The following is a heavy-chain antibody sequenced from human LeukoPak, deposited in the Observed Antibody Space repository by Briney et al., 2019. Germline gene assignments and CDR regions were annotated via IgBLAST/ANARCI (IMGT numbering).Heavy chain of an antibody. V-gene: IGHV3-74*01. CDR2: FTADGSST. CDR1: GFTLSSYA. CDR3: ARAQMGTPTDC. D-gene: IGHD1-26*01. J-gene: IGHJ4*02. Sequence: PGGSLRLSCAASGFTLSSYAMYWVRQAPGKGLGWVSRFTADGSSTIYADSVKGRFTVSRDIAKNTLYLQMNSLRAEDTAVYYCARAQMGTPTDCWGQGTLVTVSS.